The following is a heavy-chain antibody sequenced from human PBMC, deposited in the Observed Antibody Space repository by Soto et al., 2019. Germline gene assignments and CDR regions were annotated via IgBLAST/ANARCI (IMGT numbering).Heavy chain of an antibody. CDR2: ISYDGSNK. J-gene: IGHJ6*03. CDR1: GFTFSSYG. Sequence: GGSLRLSCAGSGFTFSSYGMHWVRQAPGKGLEWVAVISYDGSNKYYADSVKGRFTISRDNSKNTLYLQMNSLRAEDTAVYYCAKDLGYYYMDVWGKGTTVTVSS. V-gene: IGHV3-30*18. CDR3: AKDLGYYYMDV.